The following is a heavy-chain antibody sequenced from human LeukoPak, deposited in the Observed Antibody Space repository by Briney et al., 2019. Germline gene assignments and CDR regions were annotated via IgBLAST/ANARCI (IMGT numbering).Heavy chain of an antibody. CDR3: TRGSTLIRGFDY. V-gene: IGHV4-31*03. J-gene: IGHJ4*02. CDR2: IFYSGSA. D-gene: IGHD3-10*01. Sequence: SETLSLTCTVSGGSISSGDYYWNWNRQHPEKSLEWIGYIFYSGSAYYNPSLKSRVTISVDTSKNQFSLKLSSVTAADTAVYYCTRGSTLIRGFDYWGQGTLVTVSS. CDR1: GGSISSGDYY.